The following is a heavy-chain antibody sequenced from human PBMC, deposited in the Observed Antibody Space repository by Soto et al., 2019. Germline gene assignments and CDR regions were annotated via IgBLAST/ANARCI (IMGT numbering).Heavy chain of an antibody. D-gene: IGHD1-1*01. CDR2: IKSKSDGGTR. CDR3: VERCNDF. Sequence: EVQVVESGGDLVKPGGSLRLSCATSGFIFSSAWMSWVRQAPGKGLEWVGRIKSKSDGGTRDYAAPENGRFNIARDDSNNMVYLQMNSLTAEDTAVYYCVERCNDFWGQGTLVTVSS. V-gene: IGHV3-15*01. CDR1: GFIFSSAW. J-gene: IGHJ4*02.